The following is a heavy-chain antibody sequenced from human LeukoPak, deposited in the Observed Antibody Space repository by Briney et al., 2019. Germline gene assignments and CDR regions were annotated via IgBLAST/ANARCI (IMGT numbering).Heavy chain of an antibody. CDR1: GFTFSSYS. CDR2: ITNSGNSK. V-gene: IGHV3-48*04. CDR3: IRDFRSADL. J-gene: IGHJ5*02. Sequence: PGGSLRLSCAASGFTFSSYSMNWVRQAPGKGLEWVSYITNSGNSKSYADSVKGRFTISRDNAKNTVYLEMNSLSVEDTATYYCIRDFRSADLWGQGTLVTVTS.